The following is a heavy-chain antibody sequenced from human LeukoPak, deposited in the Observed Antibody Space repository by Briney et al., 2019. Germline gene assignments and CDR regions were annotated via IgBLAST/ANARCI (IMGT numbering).Heavy chain of an antibody. CDR1: AGTFTTHG. J-gene: IGHJ6*03. V-gene: IGHV1-69*06. Sequence: SVKVSCKASAGTFTTHGISRVRQAPGQGLEWMGRIIPIFGTTNYAQNFQGRVTITADKSTSTVHMDLSSLRSENTVVDYCARGFGVDYYYYIDVWDEGTTVIVSS. D-gene: IGHD3-3*01. CDR2: IIPIFGTT. CDR3: ARGFGVDYYYYIDV.